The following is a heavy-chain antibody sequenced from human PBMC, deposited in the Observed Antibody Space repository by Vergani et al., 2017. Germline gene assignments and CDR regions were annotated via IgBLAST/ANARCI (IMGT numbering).Heavy chain of an antibody. CDR2: IVVGSGKT. CDR3: AADRGEMATIEGFYYGMYV. V-gene: IGHV1-58*02. Sequence: QMQLVQSGPEVKKPGTSVKVSCKASGFTFTSSAMQWVRQARGQRLEWIGWIVVGSGKTNYAQKFQERVTITRDMSTSTAYMELSSLRSEDTAVYYCAADRGEMATIEGFYYGMYVWGQGTTVTVPS. D-gene: IGHD5-24*01. J-gene: IGHJ6*02. CDR1: GFTFTSSA.